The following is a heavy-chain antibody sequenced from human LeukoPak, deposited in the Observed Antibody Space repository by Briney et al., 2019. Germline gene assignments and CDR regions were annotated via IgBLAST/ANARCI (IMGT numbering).Heavy chain of an antibody. J-gene: IGHJ3*02. CDR3: ARVGRHYGSVGAFDI. V-gene: IGHV4-59*01. CDR1: GGSISSYY. D-gene: IGHD3-10*01. CDR2: IYYSGST. Sequence: SETLSLTXTVSGGSISSYYWSWIRQPPGKGMEWIGYIYYSGSTNYNPSLKSRVTISVDTSKNQFSLKLSSVTAADTAVYSCARVGRHYGSVGAFDIWGQGTMVTVSS.